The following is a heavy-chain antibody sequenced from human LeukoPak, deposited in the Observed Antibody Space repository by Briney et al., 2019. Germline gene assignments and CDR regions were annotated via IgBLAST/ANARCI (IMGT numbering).Heavy chain of an antibody. CDR2: IYYSGST. CDR1: GGSISSSTYY. J-gene: IGHJ3*02. D-gene: IGHD6-13*01. CDR3: ARPLSGSSSWHGDAFDI. V-gene: IGHV4-39*01. Sequence: SETLSLTCTVSGGSISSSTYYWGWIRQPPGKGLEWIGSIYYSGSTYYNASLKSRVTISADTSKNQFSLKLSSVTAAVTAVYYCARPLSGSSSWHGDAFDIWGQGTMVTVSS.